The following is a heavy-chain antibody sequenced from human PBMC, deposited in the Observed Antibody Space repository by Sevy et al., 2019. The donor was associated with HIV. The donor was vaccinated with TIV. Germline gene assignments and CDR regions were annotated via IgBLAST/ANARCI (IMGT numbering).Heavy chain of an antibody. CDR3: ATTKDYYDSSGYPFDY. D-gene: IGHD3-22*01. CDR1: GYTLTELS. CDR2: FDPEDCET. J-gene: IGHJ4*02. Sequence: ASVKVSCKVSGYTLTELSMHWLRQAPGKGLEWVGSFDPEDCETVYEHNFQGRVSMTEDTSTDTAYMEVISLKFEDTAVYYCATTKDYYDSSGYPFDYWGQGTLVTVSS. V-gene: IGHV1-24*01.